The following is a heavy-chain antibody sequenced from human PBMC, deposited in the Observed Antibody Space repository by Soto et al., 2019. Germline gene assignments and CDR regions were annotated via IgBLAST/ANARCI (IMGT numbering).Heavy chain of an antibody. J-gene: IGHJ6*02. CDR1: GYTFSDYY. CDR2: INPSSGGT. D-gene: IGHD2-21*02. Sequence: ASVKVSCKASGYTFSDYYVHWVREAPGQGLEWMGWINPSSGGTIYTQKFQGRVTMTRDTSISTAYMELSKLISDDTAVYYCATQFHHCGGDCYRGPYFGMDVWGQGTTVTVSS. CDR3: ATQFHHCGGDCYRGPYFGMDV. V-gene: IGHV1-2*02.